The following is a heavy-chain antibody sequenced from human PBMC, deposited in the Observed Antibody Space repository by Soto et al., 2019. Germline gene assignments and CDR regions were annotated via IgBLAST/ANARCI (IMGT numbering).Heavy chain of an antibody. CDR3: ARHLTYCSAGSCYSDFPYYGMDV. CDR1: GGSISSSSYY. V-gene: IGHV4-39*01. J-gene: IGHJ6*02. D-gene: IGHD2-15*01. CDR2: IFYSGST. Sequence: QLQLQESGPGLVKPSETLSLTCTVSGGSISSSSYYWGWIRQPPGKGLEWIGSIFYSGSTYYNPSLKSRVTISVETSKNQFSLKLSSVTAADTAVYYCARHLTYCSAGSCYSDFPYYGMDVWGQGTTVTVSS.